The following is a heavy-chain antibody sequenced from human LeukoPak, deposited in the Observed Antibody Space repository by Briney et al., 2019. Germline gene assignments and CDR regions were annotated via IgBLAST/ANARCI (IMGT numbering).Heavy chain of an antibody. CDR1: GYTFTSYG. CDR3: ARVTNWGSYPERFDY. D-gene: IGHD3-16*02. Sequence: ASVKVSCKASGYTFTSYGISWVRQAPGQGLEWMGWINPNSGGANYAQKFQGRVTMTRDTSISTAYMALSRLTSDDTAVYYCARVTNWGSYPERFDYWGQGTLVTVSS. CDR2: INPNSGGA. J-gene: IGHJ4*02. V-gene: IGHV1-2*02.